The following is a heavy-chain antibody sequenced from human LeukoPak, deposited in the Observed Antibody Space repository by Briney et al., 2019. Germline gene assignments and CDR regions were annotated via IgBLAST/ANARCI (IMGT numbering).Heavy chain of an antibody. Sequence: GGSLRLSCAASGFTFSNYWMHWVRQAPGKGLVWVSRINTDGSSTNYADSVKGRFTISRDNAKNTVYLQMNSLRAEDTAVYYCANGAFRLYYIDVWGKGTTVTVSS. J-gene: IGHJ6*03. CDR3: ANGAFRLYYIDV. CDR2: INTDGSST. D-gene: IGHD3-16*01. CDR1: GFTFSNYW. V-gene: IGHV3-74*01.